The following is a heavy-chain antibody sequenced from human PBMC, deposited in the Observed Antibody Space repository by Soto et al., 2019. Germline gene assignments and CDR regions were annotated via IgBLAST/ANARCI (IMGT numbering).Heavy chain of an antibody. CDR1: GCAFSSYD. Sequence: QVQLVQSGAEVKKPGSSVKVSCKVSGCAFSSYDISWVRQAPGQGLDWMGGIIPLFETTNYAQKFQGRVTITADKSTSTAYMELSRLRSEDTAVYYCVRDITTGYYGMDVWGQGTTVTVSS. CDR3: VRDITTGYYGMDV. V-gene: IGHV1-69*06. D-gene: IGHD4-4*01. CDR2: IIPLFETT. J-gene: IGHJ6*02.